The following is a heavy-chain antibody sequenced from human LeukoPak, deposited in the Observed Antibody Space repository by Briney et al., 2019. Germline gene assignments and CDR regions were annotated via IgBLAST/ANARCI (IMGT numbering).Heavy chain of an antibody. CDR2: MSYDGSHK. D-gene: IGHD3-22*01. J-gene: IGHJ4*02. V-gene: IGHV3-30*04. CDR1: GFTFTSYT. CDR3: ARQHGGMIVVVITWSVDY. Sequence: PGRSLRLSCVASGFTFTSYTMHWVRQAPGKGLEWVAVMSYDGSHKFHADSVKGRFTISRDNSKNTLYLQMNSLRAEDTAVYYCARQHGGMIVVVITWSVDYWGQGTLVTVSS.